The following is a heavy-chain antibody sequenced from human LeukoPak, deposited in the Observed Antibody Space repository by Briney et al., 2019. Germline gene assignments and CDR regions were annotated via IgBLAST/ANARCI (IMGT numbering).Heavy chain of an antibody. D-gene: IGHD4-17*01. V-gene: IGHV4-59*08. CDR2: IYYSGST. CDR1: GGSISSYY. J-gene: IGHJ4*02. Sequence: SETLSLTCTVSGGSISSYYWSWIRQPPGKGLEWIGYIYYSGSTNYNPSLKSRVTISVDTSKNQFSLKLSSVTAADTAVYYCARVPTATFFDYWGQGTLVTVSS. CDR3: ARVPTATFFDY.